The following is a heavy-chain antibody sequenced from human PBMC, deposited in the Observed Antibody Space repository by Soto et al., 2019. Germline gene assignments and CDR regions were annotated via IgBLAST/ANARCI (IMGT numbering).Heavy chain of an antibody. CDR2: IYYSGST. D-gene: IGHD2-15*01. Sequence: SETLSLTCTVSGGSISSSSYYWGWIRQPPGKGLEWIGSIYYSGSTYYNPSLKSRVTISVDTSKNQFSLKLSPVTAADTAVYYCARQQGQLLQRGFDPWGQGTLVNGSS. CDR3: ARQQGQLLQRGFDP. CDR1: GGSISSSSYY. V-gene: IGHV4-39*01. J-gene: IGHJ5*02.